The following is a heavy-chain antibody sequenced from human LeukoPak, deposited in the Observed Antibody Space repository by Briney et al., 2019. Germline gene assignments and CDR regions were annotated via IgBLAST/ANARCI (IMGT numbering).Heavy chain of an antibody. CDR1: GFTFSNYN. D-gene: IGHD6-19*01. CDR2: ISGSGGDT. J-gene: IGHJ4*02. V-gene: IGHV3-23*01. CDR3: VKDSVVVAGLVNYFDY. Sequence: GGSLRLSCAASGFTFSNYNMNWVRQAPGKGLEWVSAISGSGGDTFYTDSVKGRFTISRDNSKNTLYLQMKGLRAEDTAVYYCVKDSVVVAGLVNYFDYWGQGTLVTVSS.